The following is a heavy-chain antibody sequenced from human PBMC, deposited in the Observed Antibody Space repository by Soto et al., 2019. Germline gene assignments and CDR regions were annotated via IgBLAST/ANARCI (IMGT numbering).Heavy chain of an antibody. CDR1: GYSFTSYW. Sequence: GESLKISCKGSGYSFTSYWIGWVRQMPGKGLKWMGIIYPGDSDTRYSPSFQGQVTISADKSISTAYLRWSSLKASDTAMYYSERLLHVDTAMVSWFDPWGQGTLVNVSS. J-gene: IGHJ5*02. CDR2: IYPGDSDT. CDR3: ERLLHVDTAMVSWFDP. D-gene: IGHD5-18*01. V-gene: IGHV5-51*01.